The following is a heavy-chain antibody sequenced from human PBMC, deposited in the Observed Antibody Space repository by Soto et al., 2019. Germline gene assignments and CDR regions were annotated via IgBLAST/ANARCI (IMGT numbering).Heavy chain of an antibody. Sequence: GESLKISCKGSGYRFTTYWIGWVRQMPGKGLEWMGLIYPGDSNTRFSPSFQGQVTISVDMSISTAYLQWSSLRVSDTAMYYCARQAYQYDTNPFGYWGQGTLVSVCS. CDR1: GYRFTTYW. CDR2: IYPGDSNT. J-gene: IGHJ4*02. V-gene: IGHV5-51*01. D-gene: IGHD2-8*01. CDR3: ARQAYQYDTNPFGY.